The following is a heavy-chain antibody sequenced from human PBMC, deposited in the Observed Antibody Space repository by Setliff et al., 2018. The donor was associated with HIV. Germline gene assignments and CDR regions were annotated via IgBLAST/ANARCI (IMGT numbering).Heavy chain of an antibody. J-gene: IGHJ4*02. D-gene: IGHD3-22*01. Sequence: GGSLRLSCAASGFIFSSYDMHWVRQAPGKGLEWVAFIRYDGSNKLYADSVKGRFTISRDNSKNTLYLQMNSLRAEDTAVYYCAVHYYDSSGYDYWGQGTLVTV. CDR2: IRYDGSNK. V-gene: IGHV3-30*02. CDR3: AVHYYDSSGYDY. CDR1: GFIFSSYD.